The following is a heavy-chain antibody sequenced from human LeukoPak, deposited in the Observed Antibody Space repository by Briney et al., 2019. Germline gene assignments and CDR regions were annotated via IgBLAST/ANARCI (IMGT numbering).Heavy chain of an antibody. CDR2: ISSSSSYI. J-gene: IGHJ3*02. CDR1: GFTFSSYS. CDR3: ARVGGSGSYAFDI. V-gene: IGHV3-21*01. D-gene: IGHD3-10*01. Sequence: PGGSLRLSCAASGFTFSSYSMNWVRQAPGKGLEWASSISSSSSYIYYADSVKGRFTISRDNAKNSLYLQMNSLRAEDTAVYYCARVGGSGSYAFDIWGQGTMVTVSS.